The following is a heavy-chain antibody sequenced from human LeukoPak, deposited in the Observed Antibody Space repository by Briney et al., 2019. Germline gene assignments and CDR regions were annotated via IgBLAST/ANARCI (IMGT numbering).Heavy chain of an antibody. CDR3: ARGLGYCSSTSCGPFDP. J-gene: IGHJ5*02. Sequence: SETLSLTCTVSGGSLISYYWSWIRQPPGKGLEWIGYIYHSGSTYYNPSLKSRVTISVDRSKNQFSLKLSSVTAADTAVYYCARGLGYCSSTSCGPFDPWGQGTLVTVSS. V-gene: IGHV4-59*12. CDR2: IYHSGST. CDR1: GGSLISYY. D-gene: IGHD2-2*01.